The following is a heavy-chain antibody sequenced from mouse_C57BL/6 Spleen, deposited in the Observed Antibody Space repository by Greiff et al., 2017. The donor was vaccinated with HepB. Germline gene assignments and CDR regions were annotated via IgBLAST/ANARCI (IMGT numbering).Heavy chain of an antibody. CDR1: GYTFTSYW. J-gene: IGHJ4*01. CDR2: IHPNSGST. Sequence: VQLQQPGAELVKPGASVKLSCKASGYTFTSYWMHWVKQRPGQGLEWIGMIHPNSGSTNYNEKFKSKATLTVDKSSSTDYMQLSSLTSEDSAVYYCARGFITTVVYAMDYWGQGTSVTVSS. CDR3: ARGFITTVVYAMDY. V-gene: IGHV1-64*01. D-gene: IGHD1-1*01.